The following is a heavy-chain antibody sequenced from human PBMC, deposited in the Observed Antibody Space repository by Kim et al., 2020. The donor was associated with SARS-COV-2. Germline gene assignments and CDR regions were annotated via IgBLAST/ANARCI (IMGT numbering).Heavy chain of an antibody. CDR3: ARETGYGYYYGSGRTSPEYYYYGMDV. J-gene: IGHJ6*02. CDR1: GFTFSSYA. CDR2: ISYDGSNK. Sequence: GGSLRLSCAASGFTFSSYAMHWVRQAPGKGLEWVAVISYDGSNKYYADSVKGRFTISRDNSKNTLYLQMNSLRAEDTAVYYCARETGYGYYYGSGRTSPEYYYYGMDVWGQGTTVTVSS. V-gene: IGHV3-30*04. D-gene: IGHD3-10*01.